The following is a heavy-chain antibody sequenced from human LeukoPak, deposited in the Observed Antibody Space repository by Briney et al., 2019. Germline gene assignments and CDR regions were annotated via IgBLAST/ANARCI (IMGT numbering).Heavy chain of an antibody. D-gene: IGHD2-15*01. Sequence: GASVKVSCKASGYTFTGYYMHWVRQAPGQGLEWMGWINPNSGGTNYAQKFQGRVTMTRDTSTSTAYMELSSLRSEDTAVYYCARVDGGIDFDYWGQGTLVTVSS. J-gene: IGHJ4*02. CDR3: ARVDGGIDFDY. CDR1: GYTFTGYY. V-gene: IGHV1-2*02. CDR2: INPNSGGT.